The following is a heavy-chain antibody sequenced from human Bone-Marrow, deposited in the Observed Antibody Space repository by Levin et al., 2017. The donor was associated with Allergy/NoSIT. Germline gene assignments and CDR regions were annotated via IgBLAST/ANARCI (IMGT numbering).Heavy chain of an antibody. Sequence: GESLKISCKASGYTFTSYDINWVRQATGQGLEWMGWMNPNSGNTGYAQKFQGRVTMTRNTSISTAYMELSSLRSEDTAVYYCASLYEVVVGGMDVWGQGTTVTVSS. J-gene: IGHJ6*02. CDR3: ASLYEVVVGGMDV. CDR1: GYTFTSYD. CDR2: MNPNSGNT. D-gene: IGHD2-15*01. V-gene: IGHV1-8*01.